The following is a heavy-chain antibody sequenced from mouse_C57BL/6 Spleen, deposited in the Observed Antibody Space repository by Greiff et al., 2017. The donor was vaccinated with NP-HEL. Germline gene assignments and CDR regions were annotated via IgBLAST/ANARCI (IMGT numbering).Heavy chain of an antibody. Sequence: VQLKESGGGLVKPGGSLKLSCAASGFTFSSYAMSWVRQTPEKRLEWVATISDGGSYTYYPDNVKGRFTISRDNAKNNLYLQMSHLKSEDTAMYYCARGAMGAYWGQGTLVTVSA. CDR3: ARGAMGAY. J-gene: IGHJ3*01. D-gene: IGHD1-1*02. V-gene: IGHV5-4*01. CDR2: ISDGGSYT. CDR1: GFTFSSYA.